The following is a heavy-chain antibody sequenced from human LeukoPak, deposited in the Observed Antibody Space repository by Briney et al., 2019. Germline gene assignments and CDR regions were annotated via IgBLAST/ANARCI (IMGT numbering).Heavy chain of an antibody. CDR1: GFTFSSYA. V-gene: IGHV3-23*01. Sequence: PGESLRLSCAASGFTFSSYAMSWVRQAPGKGLEWVSAISGGGGGTFYADSVKGRFTISRDNSKNTLYLQMNSLRAEDTAVYYCAKDLGGKPYYYYGMDVWGQGTTVTVSS. J-gene: IGHJ6*02. CDR2: ISGGGGGT. CDR3: AKDLGGKPYYYYGMDV.